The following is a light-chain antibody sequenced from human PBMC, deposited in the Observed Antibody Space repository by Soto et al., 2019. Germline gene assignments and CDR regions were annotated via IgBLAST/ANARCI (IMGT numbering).Light chain of an antibody. CDR2: AAS. CDR1: QGISGY. Sequence: DIQLTQSPSFLSASVGDGVTITCRASQGISGYLAWYQQKPGKAPNLLIYAASTLQSGVPSRFSGSGSGTEFTLTISSLQPEDFATYYCQQLNSYPYTFGQGTKLEIK. V-gene: IGKV1-9*01. CDR3: QQLNSYPYT. J-gene: IGKJ2*01.